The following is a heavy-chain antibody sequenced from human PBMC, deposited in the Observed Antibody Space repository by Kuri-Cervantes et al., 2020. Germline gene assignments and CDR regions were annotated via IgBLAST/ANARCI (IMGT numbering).Heavy chain of an antibody. D-gene: IGHD3-16*02. J-gene: IGHJ3*02. CDR1: SCSISNYH. CDR2: ISYTGRT. Sequence: GSLRLSCTVSSCSISNYHWTWIRQPPGKGLEWIGDISYTGRTNYNPSLKSRVTISIETSKNQFSLKLKSVTAADTAVYYCARDRWDYIWGSYRYEGHDAFDIWGQGTMVTVSS. V-gene: IGHV4-59*13. CDR3: ARDRWDYIWGSYRYEGHDAFDI.